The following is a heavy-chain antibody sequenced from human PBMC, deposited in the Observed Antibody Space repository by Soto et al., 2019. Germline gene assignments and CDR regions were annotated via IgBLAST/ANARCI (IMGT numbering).Heavy chain of an antibody. CDR2: IYHSGST. D-gene: IGHD4-17*01. Sequence: QLQLQESGSGLVKPSQTLSLTCAVSGGSISSGGYSWSWIRQPPGKGLEWIGYIYHSGSTYYNPSLKSRVTISVDRSKTQFPLKLSFVTAADTAVYYCAGASTTVTTLDYWGQGTLVTVSS. J-gene: IGHJ4*02. CDR1: GGSISSGGYS. V-gene: IGHV4-30-2*01. CDR3: AGASTTVTTLDY.